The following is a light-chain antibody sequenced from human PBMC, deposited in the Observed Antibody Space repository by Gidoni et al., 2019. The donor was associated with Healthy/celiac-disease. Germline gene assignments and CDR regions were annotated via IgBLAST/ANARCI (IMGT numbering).Light chain of an antibody. J-gene: IGLJ3*02. CDR3: AAWDDSLSSGV. CDR2: RNN. Sequence: QSVLTQPHSASGTPGQRVTISCSGSSSNIGSNYVYWYQQIPGTAPKLLIYRNNQRPSGVPDRFSGSKSGTAASLAISGLRSEDEADYYCAAWDDSLSSGVFGGGTKLTVL. V-gene: IGLV1-47*01. CDR1: SSNIGSNY.